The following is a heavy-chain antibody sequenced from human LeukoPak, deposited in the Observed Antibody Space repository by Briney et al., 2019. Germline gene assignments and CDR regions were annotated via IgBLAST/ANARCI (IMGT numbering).Heavy chain of an antibody. J-gene: IGHJ4*02. CDR2: IIPIFCLK. Sequence: ASVKVSCKASGESFSSYALSWVRQAPGQGLEWMGIIIPIFCLKTYAERFQDRVTITADEDTSTVYMELSSLRSEDTALYYCARDSRPYYTGSGSYYKIGRFDYWGQGTGVTVSS. CDR3: ARDSRPYYTGSGSYYKIGRFDY. V-gene: IGHV1-69*13. CDR1: GESFSSYA. D-gene: IGHD3-10*01.